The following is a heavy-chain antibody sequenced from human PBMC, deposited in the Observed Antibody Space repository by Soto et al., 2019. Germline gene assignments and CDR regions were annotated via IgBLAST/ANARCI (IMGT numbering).Heavy chain of an antibody. Sequence: VQLQESGPGLLKPSETLSLTCTVSGGSVNSGSYYWNWIRQPPGKGPEWIGYIYYTGSTKYNPSLQRRGTNSADTSKNQFSLKLTSVTAADTAVYFCARADTALDHWGQGTLVSVSS. CDR1: GGSVNSGSYY. D-gene: IGHD5-18*01. V-gene: IGHV4-61*01. J-gene: IGHJ4*02. CDR3: ARADTALDH. CDR2: IYYTGST.